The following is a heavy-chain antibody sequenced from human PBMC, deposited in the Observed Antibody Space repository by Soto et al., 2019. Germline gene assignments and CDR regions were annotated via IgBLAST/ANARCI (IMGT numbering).Heavy chain of an antibody. Sequence: GGSLRLSCAASGFTFSSYAMSWVRQAPGKGLEWVSAISGSGGSTYYADSVKGRFTISRDNSKNTLYLQMNSLRAEDTAVYYCAKDQASSGWYGSYYYGMDVWGQGTTVTVSS. J-gene: IGHJ6*02. CDR2: ISGSGGST. D-gene: IGHD6-19*01. CDR3: AKDQASSGWYGSYYYGMDV. CDR1: GFTFSSYA. V-gene: IGHV3-23*01.